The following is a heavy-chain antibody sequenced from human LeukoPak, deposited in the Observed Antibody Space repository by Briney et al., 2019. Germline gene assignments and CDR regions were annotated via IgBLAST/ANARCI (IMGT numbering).Heavy chain of an antibody. V-gene: IGHV3-23*01. CDR3: AKDGSWGDYYFYFYMDV. J-gene: IGHJ6*03. CDR1: GSGFTFGNFA. Sequence: GGSLRLSCEASGSGFTFGNFAMSWVRQVPGKGLEWVSGISGSGYYTYYADSVKGRFTISRDNSKNTLYIQMNSLRAEDTAVYYCAKDGSWGDYYFYFYMDVWGKGTTVTVSS. D-gene: IGHD3-16*01. CDR2: ISGSGYYT.